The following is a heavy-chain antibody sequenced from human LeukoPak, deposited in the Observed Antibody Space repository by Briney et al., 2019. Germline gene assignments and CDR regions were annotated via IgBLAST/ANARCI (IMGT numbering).Heavy chain of an antibody. V-gene: IGHV3-53*01. Sequence: GGSLRLSCAASGFTVSNNFMYWVRQAPGKGLEWVSVIHSDGNTLYADSVEGRFTISRDNFKNTVYLQMFSLRAEDTAVYYCAREDNRGVYDDGFDIWGQGTMVTVSS. CDR2: IHSDGNT. D-gene: IGHD5/OR15-5a*01. CDR1: GFTVSNNF. J-gene: IGHJ3*02. CDR3: AREDNRGVYDDGFDI.